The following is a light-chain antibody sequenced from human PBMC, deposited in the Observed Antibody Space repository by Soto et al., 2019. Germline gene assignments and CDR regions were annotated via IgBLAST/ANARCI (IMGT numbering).Light chain of an antibody. CDR2: LNSDGSH. J-gene: IGLJ2*01. Sequence: QLVLTQSPSASASLGASVKLTCTLSSLHSSYAIAWHQQQPEKGPRYLMKLNSDGSHSKGDGIPDRFSGSSSGAERYLTISSLQSEDEADYYCQTWGTGDVVFGGGTKVTVL. CDR3: QTWGTGDVV. V-gene: IGLV4-69*01. CDR1: SLHSSYA.